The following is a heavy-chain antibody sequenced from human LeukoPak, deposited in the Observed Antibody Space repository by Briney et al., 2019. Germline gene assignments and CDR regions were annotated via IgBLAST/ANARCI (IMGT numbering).Heavy chain of an antibody. CDR1: GGSFSGYY. D-gene: IGHD3-3*01. CDR2: INHSGST. V-gene: IGHV4-34*01. J-gene: IGHJ4*02. CDR3: ASDIWSGYSFDY. Sequence: PSETLSLTCAVYGGSFSGYYWSWIRQPPGKGLEWIGEINHSGSTNYNPSLKSRVTISVDTSKNQFSLKLSSVTAADTAVYYCASDIWSGYSFDYWGQGTLVTVSS.